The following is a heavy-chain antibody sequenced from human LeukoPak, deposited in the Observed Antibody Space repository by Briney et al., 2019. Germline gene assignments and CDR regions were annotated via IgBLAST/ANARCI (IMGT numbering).Heavy chain of an antibody. V-gene: IGHV4-61*02. J-gene: IGHJ6*02. D-gene: IGHD3-22*01. CDR2: IYTSGST. CDR1: GGSISSGSYY. Sequence: SQTLSLTCTVSGGSISSGSYYWSWIRQPAGKGLEWIGRIYTSGSTNYNPSLKSRVTISVDTSKSQFSLKLSSVTAADTAVYYCARGRKWYYYDSSGYSRGYYYGMDVWGQGTTVTVSS. CDR3: ARGRKWYYYDSSGYSRGYYYGMDV.